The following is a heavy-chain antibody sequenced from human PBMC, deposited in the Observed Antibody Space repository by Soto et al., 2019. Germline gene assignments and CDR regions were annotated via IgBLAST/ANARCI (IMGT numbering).Heavy chain of an antibody. CDR1: GGSISSYY. J-gene: IGHJ5*02. V-gene: IGHV4-59*01. CDR2: IYYSGST. CDR3: ARDRTNRGWFDP. Sequence: QVQLQESGPGLVKPSETLSLTCTVSGGSISSYYWSWIRQPPGEGLEWIGYIYYSGSTNYNPSLKSRVTISVDTSKNQHSLKLSSVTAADTAVYYCARDRTNRGWFDPWGQGTLVTVSS.